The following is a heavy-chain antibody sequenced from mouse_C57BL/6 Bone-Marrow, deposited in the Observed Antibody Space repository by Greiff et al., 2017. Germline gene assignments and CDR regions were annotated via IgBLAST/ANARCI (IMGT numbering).Heavy chain of an antibody. CDR1: GFSFNTYA. CDR3: VRRGFAY. CDR2: IRSKSNNYAT. Sequence: EVKLVESGGGLVQPKGSLKLSCAASGFSFNTYAMNWVRQAPGKGLEWVARIRSKSNNYATYYADSVKDRFTISRDDSESILYLQMNNLKTEDTAMYYCVRRGFAYWGQGTLVTASA. V-gene: IGHV10-1*01. J-gene: IGHJ3*01.